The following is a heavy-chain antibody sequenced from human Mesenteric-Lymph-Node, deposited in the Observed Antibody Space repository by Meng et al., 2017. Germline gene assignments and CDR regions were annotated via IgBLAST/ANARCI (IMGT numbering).Heavy chain of an antibody. Sequence: GESLKISCAASGFTFSSYAMHWVRQAPGKGLEWVAVISYDGSNKYYADSVKGRFTISRDNSKNTLYLQMNSLRAEDTAVYYCAKVWSVRGGYPDYWGQGTLVTVSS. J-gene: IGHJ4*02. CDR3: AKVWSVRGGYPDY. D-gene: IGHD2-15*01. CDR2: ISYDGSNK. CDR1: GFTFSSYA. V-gene: IGHV3-30*04.